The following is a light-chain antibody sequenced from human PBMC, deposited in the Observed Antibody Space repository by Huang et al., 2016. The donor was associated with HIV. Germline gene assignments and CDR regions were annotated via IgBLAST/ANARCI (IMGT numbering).Light chain of an antibody. CDR3: QQYNTYSRT. J-gene: IGKJ1*01. V-gene: IGKV1-5*03. Sequence: DIQMTQSPSTLSVSVGDRVTITCRASQSISNWLAWYQQKPGKAPKLLIYKASSLESGVPSRFIGSGSETEFTLTISSLQPDDFATYYCQQYNTYSRTFGQGTKV. CDR2: KAS. CDR1: QSISNW.